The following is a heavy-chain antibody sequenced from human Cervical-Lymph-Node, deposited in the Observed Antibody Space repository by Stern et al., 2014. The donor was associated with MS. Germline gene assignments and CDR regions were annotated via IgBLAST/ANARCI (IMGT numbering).Heavy chain of an antibody. CDR3: ARGFSRGYGSGSYHTYYYGMDV. V-gene: IGHV4-34*01. CDR1: GGSFSGYY. J-gene: IGHJ6*02. Sequence: QVQLQQWGAGLLKPSETLSLTCAVYGGSFSGYYWSWIRQPPGTGLEWIGEINHRGSTNYNPSLKSRVTISVDTSKNQFSLKLSSVTAADTAVYYCARGFSRGYGSGSYHTYYYGMDVWGQGTTVTVSS. D-gene: IGHD3-10*01. CDR2: INHRGST.